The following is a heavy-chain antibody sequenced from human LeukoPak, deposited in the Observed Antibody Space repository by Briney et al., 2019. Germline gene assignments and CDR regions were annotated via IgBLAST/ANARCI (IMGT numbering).Heavy chain of an antibody. D-gene: IGHD3-3*01. Sequence: PGGSLRLSCAASGFTFSSYGMHWVRQAPGKGLEWVAFIRYDGSNKYYADSVKGRFTISRDNSKNTLYPQMNSLRAEDTAVYYCAKGGLRFLEWLLRKAFDIWGQGTMVTVSS. CDR3: AKGGLRFLEWLLRKAFDI. CDR1: GFTFSSYG. J-gene: IGHJ3*02. CDR2: IRYDGSNK. V-gene: IGHV3-30*02.